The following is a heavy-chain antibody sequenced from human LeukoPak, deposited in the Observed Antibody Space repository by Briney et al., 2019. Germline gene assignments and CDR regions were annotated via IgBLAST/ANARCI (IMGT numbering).Heavy chain of an antibody. V-gene: IGHV3-9*01. CDR1: GFTFDDYA. CDR2: ISWNSGSI. Sequence: GGSLRLSCAASGFTFDDYAMHWVRQAPGKGLEWVSGISWNSGSIGYADSVKGRFTISRDNAKNSLYLQMNSLRAEDTALYYCAKEARGSQPYFDYWGQGTLVTASS. J-gene: IGHJ4*02. D-gene: IGHD1-1*01. CDR3: AKEARGSQPYFDY.